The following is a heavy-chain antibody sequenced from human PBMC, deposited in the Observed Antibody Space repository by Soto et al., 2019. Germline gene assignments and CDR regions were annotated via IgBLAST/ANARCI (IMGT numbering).Heavy chain of an antibody. CDR2: ISYDGSNK. CDR1: GFTFSSYA. V-gene: IGHV3-30-3*01. D-gene: IGHD3-22*01. J-gene: IGHJ4*02. CDR3: ARSYYGSSGYSAY. Sequence: PGGSLRLSCAASGFTFSSYAMHWVRQAPGKGLEWVAVISYDGSNKYYADSVKGRFTISRDNSKNTLYLQMNSLRAEDTAVYYCARSYYGSSGYSAYWGQGTLVTVSS.